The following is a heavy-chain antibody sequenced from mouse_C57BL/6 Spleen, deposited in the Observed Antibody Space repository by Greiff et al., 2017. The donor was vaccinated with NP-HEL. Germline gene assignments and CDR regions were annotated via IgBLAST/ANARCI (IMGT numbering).Heavy chain of an antibody. CDR3: ARDSPYFDY. Sequence: VQLKESGGGLVKPGGSLKLSCAASGFTFSDYGMHWVRQAPEKGLEWVAYISSGSSTIYYADTVKGRFTISRDNAKNTLFLQMTSLRSEDTAMYYCARDSPYFDYWGQGTTLTVSS. J-gene: IGHJ2*01. CDR1: GFTFSDYG. CDR2: ISSGSSTI. V-gene: IGHV5-17*01. D-gene: IGHD6-1*01.